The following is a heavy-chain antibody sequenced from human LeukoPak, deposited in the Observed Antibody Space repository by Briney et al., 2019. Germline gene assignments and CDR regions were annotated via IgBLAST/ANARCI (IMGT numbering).Heavy chain of an antibody. Sequence: SETLSLTCAVYGYSFSDYYWNWIRQPPGKGLEWIGEINHRASTNYNPSLQRRVTISVDTSKNQFSLRLSSVTAADTAVYFCARGQVPAARGHSWFDPWGLGTLVTVSS. CDR3: ARGQVPAARGHSWFDP. J-gene: IGHJ5*02. CDR1: GYSFSDYY. D-gene: IGHD2-2*01. CDR2: INHRAST. V-gene: IGHV4-34*01.